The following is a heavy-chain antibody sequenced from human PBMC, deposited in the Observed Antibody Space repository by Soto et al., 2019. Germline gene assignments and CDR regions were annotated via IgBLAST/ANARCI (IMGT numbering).Heavy chain of an antibody. Sequence: SETLSLTCTVSGGSMNPYFWSWLRQPPEKGLEWIGYIYYSGSTNYNPSLKSRVTISVDTSKNQFSLKLSSVTAADTAVYYCARKAAGTLSYDYWGQGTLVTVSS. J-gene: IGHJ4*02. D-gene: IGHD6-13*01. CDR1: GGSMNPYF. CDR2: IYYSGST. V-gene: IGHV4-59*12. CDR3: ARKAAGTLSYDY.